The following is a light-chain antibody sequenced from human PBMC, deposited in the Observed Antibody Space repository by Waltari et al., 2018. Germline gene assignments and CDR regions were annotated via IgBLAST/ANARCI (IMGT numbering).Light chain of an antibody. J-gene: IGLJ2*01. CDR2: EVR. CDR1: SSDVRGYNY. Sequence: QSALTQPASVSGSPGQSITLSSSGTSSDVRGYNYVAWYQQHPGKAPKLMIYEVRNRPSGVSNRFSGSKSGNTASLTISGLQAEDEADYYCSSYTSSSTLVFGGGTKLTVL. V-gene: IGLV2-14*01. CDR3: SSYTSSSTLV.